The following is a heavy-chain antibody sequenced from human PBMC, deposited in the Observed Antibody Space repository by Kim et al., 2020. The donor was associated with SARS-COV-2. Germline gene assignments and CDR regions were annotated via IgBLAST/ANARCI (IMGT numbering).Heavy chain of an antibody. CDR1: GFTFSSYG. CDR2: ISYDGSNK. V-gene: IGHV3-30*18. J-gene: IGHJ3*02. D-gene: IGHD1-26*01. Sequence: GGSLRLSCAASGFTFSSYGMHWVRQAPGKGLEWVAVISYDGSNKYYADSVKGRFTICRDNSKNTLYLQMNSLRAEDKAVYYCAKDRGRVVGAKSLAAFD. CDR3: AKDRGRVVGAKSLAAFD.